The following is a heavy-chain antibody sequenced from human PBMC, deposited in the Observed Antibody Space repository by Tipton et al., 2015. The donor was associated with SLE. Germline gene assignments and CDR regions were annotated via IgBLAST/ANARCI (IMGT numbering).Heavy chain of an antibody. J-gene: IGHJ4*02. CDR2: IYYSGGT. CDR1: GGSIRSYY. Sequence: TLSLTCTVSGGSIRSYYWTWIRQPPGKGLEWIGYIYYSGGTNYSPSLRSRVTISIDTSRNQFSLKLSSVTAADTAVYYCARGGGWGWTYYFDYWGQGTLVTVSS. CDR3: ARGGGWGWTYYFDY. V-gene: IGHV4-59*01. D-gene: IGHD7-27*01.